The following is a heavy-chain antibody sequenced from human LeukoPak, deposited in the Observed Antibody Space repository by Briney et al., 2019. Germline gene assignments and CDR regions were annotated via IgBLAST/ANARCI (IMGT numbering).Heavy chain of an antibody. Sequence: GGSLRLSCAASGFTFSESWMHWFRQAPGKGLEWVSRLNTYDRSTTYADSVKGRFTISSGNAKNTLYLQMNSLRIEDTAVYYCARDLGSRNWGQGTLVTVSS. CDR3: ARDLGSRN. CDR1: GFTFSESW. CDR2: LNTYDRST. V-gene: IGHV3-74*03. J-gene: IGHJ4*02. D-gene: IGHD7-27*01.